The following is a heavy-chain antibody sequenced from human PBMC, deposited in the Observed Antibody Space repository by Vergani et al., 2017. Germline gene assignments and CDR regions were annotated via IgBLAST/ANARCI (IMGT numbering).Heavy chain of an antibody. CDR3: ARDDGSGGSCLGDY. J-gene: IGHJ4*02. V-gene: IGHV3-74*01. CDR2: INCDGSST. D-gene: IGHD2-15*01. Sequence: EVQLVESGGGLVQPGGSLRLSCAASGFTFSSYWMHWVRQAPGKGLVWVSRINCDGSSTSYADSVKGRFTISRDNAKNTLYLQMNSLRAEDTAVYYCARDDGSGGSCLGDYWGQGTLVTVSS. CDR1: GFTFSSYW.